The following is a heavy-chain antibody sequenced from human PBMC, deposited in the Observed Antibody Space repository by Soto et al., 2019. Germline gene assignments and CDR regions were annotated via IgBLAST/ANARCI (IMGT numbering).Heavy chain of an antibody. Sequence: QITLKESGPTLVKPTQTLTLTCTFSVFSLSTSGVGVGWMRQPPGKALEWLALIYWGDDKRDIPSLKSRPTNNKDTAKSRVVLTMTNMNPADTATYYCAHSVATAIYGDDGPMNSFDYRGQGTLVTVSS. CDR3: AHSVATAIYGDDGPMNSFDY. CDR2: IYWGDDK. D-gene: IGHD4-17*01. V-gene: IGHV2-5*02. CDR1: VFSLSTSGVG. J-gene: IGHJ4*02.